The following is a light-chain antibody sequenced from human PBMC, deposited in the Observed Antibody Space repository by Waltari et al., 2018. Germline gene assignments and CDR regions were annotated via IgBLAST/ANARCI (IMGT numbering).Light chain of an antibody. CDR1: QSVLYSPNNQNY. Sequence: DIVMTQPPDSLAVSMGERATIHCTYSQSVLYSPNNQNYLTSFQQKPGQPPKLLIYWASTRESGVPDRFSGSGSGTDFTLTISRMQAEDVAVYYCQQYYSLPYTFGQGTKLEIK. V-gene: IGKV4-1*01. J-gene: IGKJ2*01. CDR3: QQYYSLPYT. CDR2: WAS.